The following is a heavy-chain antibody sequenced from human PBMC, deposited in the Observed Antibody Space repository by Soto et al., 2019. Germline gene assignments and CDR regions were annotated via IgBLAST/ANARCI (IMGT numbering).Heavy chain of an antibody. Sequence: QVQLQESGPGLVKPSGTLSLTCAVSGGSISSSNWWSWVRQPPGKGLEWIGEIYHSGSTNYNPSLKSRVTISVDKSKNQCSLKLSSVTAADTAVYYCAREGRDIVVVPAAPIYYYYGMDVWGQGTTVTVSS. CDR2: IYHSGST. CDR3: AREGRDIVVVPAAPIYYYYGMDV. CDR1: GGSISSSNW. J-gene: IGHJ6*02. D-gene: IGHD2-2*01. V-gene: IGHV4-4*02.